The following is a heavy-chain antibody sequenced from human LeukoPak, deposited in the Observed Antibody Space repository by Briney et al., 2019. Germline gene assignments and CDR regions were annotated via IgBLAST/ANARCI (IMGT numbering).Heavy chain of an antibody. CDR1: GGSISSSSHY. J-gene: IGHJ4*02. CDR2: IYYSGST. D-gene: IGHD2-15*01. CDR3: ARRYCSGGHSYYFDS. Sequence: PSETLSLTCTVSGGSISSSSHYWGWIRQPPGKGLEWIGIIYYSGSTYYNPSLKSRVTVSLDTSKNQFSLTVTSVTAADTAVYYCARRYCSGGHSYYFDSWGQGTLVTVSS. V-gene: IGHV4-39*01.